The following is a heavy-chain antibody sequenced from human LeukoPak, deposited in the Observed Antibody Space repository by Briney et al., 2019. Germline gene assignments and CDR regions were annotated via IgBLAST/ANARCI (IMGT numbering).Heavy chain of an antibody. CDR3: AKDSGYSGFDAFDI. CDR1: GFTFGDYA. Sequence: GGSLRLSCTASGFTFGDYAMSWVRQAPGKGLEWVSAISGSGGSTYYADSVKGRFTISRDNSKNTLYLQMNSLRAEDTAVYYCAKDSGYSGFDAFDIWGQGTMVTVSS. V-gene: IGHV3-23*01. D-gene: IGHD5-12*01. CDR2: ISGSGGST. J-gene: IGHJ3*02.